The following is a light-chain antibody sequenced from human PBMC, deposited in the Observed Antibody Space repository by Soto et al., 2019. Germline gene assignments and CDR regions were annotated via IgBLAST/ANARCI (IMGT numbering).Light chain of an antibody. Sequence: DIPMTQSPSSLSAFVGDRVTITCRASQSISNYLNWYQQTPGKAPKLLIYAASTLQSGVPSRFSGSGSGTDFTLTISSLQPEDFATYYCQQSYSTPPWTFGQGTKVEIE. J-gene: IGKJ1*01. V-gene: IGKV1-39*01. CDR2: AAS. CDR3: QQSYSTPPWT. CDR1: QSISNY.